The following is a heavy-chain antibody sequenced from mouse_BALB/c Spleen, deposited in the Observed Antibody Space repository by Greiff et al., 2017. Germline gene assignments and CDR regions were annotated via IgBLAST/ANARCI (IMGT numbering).Heavy chain of an antibody. Sequence: EVNLVESGGGLVQPGGSLKLSCAASGFTFSSYGMSWVRQTPDKRLEWVATISSGGSYTYYPDSVKGRFTISRDNAKNTLYLQMSSLKSEDTAMYYCARRGLYGNYGYAMDYWGQGTSVTVSS. CDR3: ARRGLYGNYGYAMDY. D-gene: IGHD2-1*01. J-gene: IGHJ4*01. CDR2: ISSGGSYT. CDR1: GFTFSSYG. V-gene: IGHV5-6*03.